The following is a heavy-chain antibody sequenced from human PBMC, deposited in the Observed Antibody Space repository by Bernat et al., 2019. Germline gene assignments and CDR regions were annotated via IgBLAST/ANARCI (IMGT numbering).Heavy chain of an antibody. Sequence: EVQLVQSGGGLVQPGGSLRLSCAASGFTFNTYAMNWVRQAPGKGLEWVSHISGGGTTTYYADSVKGRFTISRDNSKNTLYLQMNSLRAEDTAVYYCARVMTTVTTFYYGMDVWGQGTTVTVSS. CDR3: ARVMTTVTTFYYGMDV. CDR1: GFTFNTYA. J-gene: IGHJ6*02. V-gene: IGHV3-23*04. CDR2: ISGGGTTT. D-gene: IGHD4-17*01.